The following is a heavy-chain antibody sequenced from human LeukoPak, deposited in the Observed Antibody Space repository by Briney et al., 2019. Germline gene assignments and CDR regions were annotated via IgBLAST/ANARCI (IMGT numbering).Heavy chain of an antibody. CDR2: ISSNGGST. J-gene: IGHJ4*02. CDR1: GFTFSSYG. Sequence: GGSLRLSCSASGFTFSSYGMHWVRQAPGKGLEYVSAISSNGGSTYYADSVKGRFTISRDNSKNTLYLQMSSLRAEDTAVYSCVKESGYYPDYHFDYWGQGTLVTVSS. CDR3: VKESGYYPDYHFDY. V-gene: IGHV3-64D*06. D-gene: IGHD3-22*01.